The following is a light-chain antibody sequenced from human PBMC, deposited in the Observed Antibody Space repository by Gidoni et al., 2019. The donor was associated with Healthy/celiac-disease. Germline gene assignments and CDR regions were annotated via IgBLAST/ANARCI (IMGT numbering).Light chain of an antibody. CDR3: QQRSNWPSAVT. V-gene: IGKV3-11*01. Sequence: VLTQSPATLSFAPGERATLSCRASQSVSSYLAWYQQKPGQDPRLLIYDASNRATCIPARFSGSGSGTDFTITISSLELEDFAVYYCQQRSNWPSAVTFGGGTKVEIK. J-gene: IGKJ4*01. CDR2: DAS. CDR1: QSVSSY.